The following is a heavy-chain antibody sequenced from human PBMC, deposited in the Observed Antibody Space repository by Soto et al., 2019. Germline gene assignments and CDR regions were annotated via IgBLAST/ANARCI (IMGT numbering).Heavy chain of an antibody. CDR3: AKDRGIIVKAGDAFDV. CDR2: ISDSGDRT. Sequence: GGSLRLSCASSGFTLSMSAVNWVRQAPGKGLEWVSYISDSGDRTYYADSVKGRFTISRDRSKNTVSLRMDSLRAEDTAVYYCAKDRGIIVKAGDAFDVWGQGTKVTVSS. V-gene: IGHV3-23*01. J-gene: IGHJ3*01. D-gene: IGHD3-16*02. CDR1: GFTLSMSA.